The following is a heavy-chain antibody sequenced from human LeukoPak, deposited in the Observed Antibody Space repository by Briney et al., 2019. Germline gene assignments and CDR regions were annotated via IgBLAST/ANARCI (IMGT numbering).Heavy chain of an antibody. V-gene: IGHV3-72*01. J-gene: IGHJ5*02. CDR2: SRNKANSYTT. CDR3: ARTTASSGWTT. Sequence: GSLGLSCAASGFTFSDHYMDWVRQAPGKGLEWVGRSRNKANSYTTEYAASVKGRFTISRDDSKNSLYLQMNSLKTEDTAVYYCARTTASSGWTTWGQGTLVTVSS. D-gene: IGHD6-19*01. CDR1: GFTFSDHY.